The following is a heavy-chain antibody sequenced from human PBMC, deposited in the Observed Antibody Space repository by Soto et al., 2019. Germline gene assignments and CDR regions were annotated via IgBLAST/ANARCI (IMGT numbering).Heavy chain of an antibody. Sequence: QVQLQESGPGLVKPSETLSLTCTVSGGYISSYYWSWIRQPPGKGLEWIGYMYNSGSPNSNPSLKSRVTISVETSKNQFSLKLNSVTAADTAVEYCARGSQARYGMNVWGQGTPVTVSS. CDR1: GGYISSYY. J-gene: IGHJ6*02. CDR3: ARGSQARYGMNV. V-gene: IGHV4-59*01. CDR2: MYNSGSP.